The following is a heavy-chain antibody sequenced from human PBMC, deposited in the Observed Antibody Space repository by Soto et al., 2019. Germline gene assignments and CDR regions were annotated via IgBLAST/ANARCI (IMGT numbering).Heavy chain of an antibody. V-gene: IGHV1-46*01. CDR2: INPSGGST. CDR3: ARGFGYCSSTSCLQGWFDP. Sequence: QVQLVQSGAEVKEPGASVKVSCKASGYTITDYYIHWVRQAPGQGLEWMGIINPSGGSTNYAQKFQGRVTMTSDRSTNTVHLELSSLRSEDTAVYYCARGFGYCSSTSCLQGWFDPWGQGTLVTVSS. J-gene: IGHJ5*02. D-gene: IGHD2-2*03. CDR1: GYTITDYY.